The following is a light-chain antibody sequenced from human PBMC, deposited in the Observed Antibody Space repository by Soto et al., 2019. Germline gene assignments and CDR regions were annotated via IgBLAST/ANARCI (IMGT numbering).Light chain of an antibody. CDR2: HAS. CDR1: QSVSSY. J-gene: IGKJ1*01. CDR3: QQRSNWLWT. Sequence: EIVLTQSPATLSLSPGERATLSCRASQSVSSYLAWYQQKPGQAPRLLIYHASNRPTGIPARFSGSGSGTDFPRTISSLEPEDFAVYYCQQRSNWLWTFGQGTKVEIK. V-gene: IGKV3-11*01.